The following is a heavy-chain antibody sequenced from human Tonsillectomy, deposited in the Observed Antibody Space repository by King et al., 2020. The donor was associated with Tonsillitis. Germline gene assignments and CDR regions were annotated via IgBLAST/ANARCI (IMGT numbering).Heavy chain of an antibody. CDR2: IYWDDDK. J-gene: IGHJ3*02. V-gene: IGHV2-5*02. D-gene: IGHD5-24*01. Sequence: VTLKESGPTLVKPTQTLTLTCPFSGFSLTTSGVGVGWIRQPPGKALEWLALIYWDDDKRYSPSLKNRLTITRATSKNQVVLTMTNMDPVDTATYYCAHSRGGGLQWTRDGYKPKGGAFDIWGQGTMVTVSS. CDR1: GFSLTTSGVG. CDR3: AHSRGGGLQWTRDGYKPKGGAFDI.